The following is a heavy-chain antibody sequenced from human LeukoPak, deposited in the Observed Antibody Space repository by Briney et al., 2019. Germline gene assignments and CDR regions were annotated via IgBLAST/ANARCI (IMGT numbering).Heavy chain of an antibody. Sequence: PGGSLRLSCAASGFSFGSYGMHWVRQAPGKGLEWVAFIRYDGSNKYYADSVKGRFTISRDNAKNSLYLQMNSLRAEDTAVYYCARDLFPSTTAYFDYWGQGTLVTASS. CDR2: IRYDGSNK. CDR3: ARDLFPSTTAYFDY. CDR1: GFSFGSYG. J-gene: IGHJ4*02. V-gene: IGHV3-30*02. D-gene: IGHD4-11*01.